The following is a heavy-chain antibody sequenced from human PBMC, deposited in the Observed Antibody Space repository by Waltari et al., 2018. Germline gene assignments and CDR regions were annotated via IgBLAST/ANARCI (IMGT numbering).Heavy chain of an antibody. J-gene: IGHJ4*02. CDR3: ASVGLQFPYY. D-gene: IGHD4-4*01. CDR2: IYYSGSD. V-gene: IGHV4-59*08. CDR1: GGSISSHY. Sequence: QVQLQESGPGLVKPSETLSLTCTVSGGSISSHYWSWIRQPPGKGLEWIGYIYYSGSDYYNTSLKRRVTISVDTSKNQFSLKLSSVTAADTAVYYCASVGLQFPYYWGQGTLVTVSS.